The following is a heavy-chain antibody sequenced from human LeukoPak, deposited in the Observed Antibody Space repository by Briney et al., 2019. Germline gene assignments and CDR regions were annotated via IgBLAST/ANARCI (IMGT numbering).Heavy chain of an antibody. CDR3: ARVSADDYDYVWGSYIDY. Sequence: GGSLRLSCAASGFTFNSYGIHWVRQAPGKGLEWVAFIWYDGSNKYYADSVKGRFTISRDNSKNTLYLQMNSLRAEDTAVYYCARVSADDYDYVWGSYIDYWGQGTLVTVSS. J-gene: IGHJ4*02. CDR1: GFTFNSYG. D-gene: IGHD3-16*01. V-gene: IGHV3-30*02. CDR2: IWYDGSNK.